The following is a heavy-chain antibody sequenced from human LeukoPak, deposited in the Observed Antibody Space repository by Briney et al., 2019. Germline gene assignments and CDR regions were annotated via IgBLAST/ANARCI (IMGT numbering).Heavy chain of an antibody. V-gene: IGHV4-31*03. CDR2: IYYSGST. Sequence: SETLSLTCTVSGDSISSGGYYWSWIRQHPGKGLEWIGYIYYSGSTYYNPSLKSRVTISVDTSKNQFSLKLSSVTAADTAVYYCARDYGDGDAFDIWGQGTMVTVSS. D-gene: IGHD4-17*01. J-gene: IGHJ3*02. CDR3: ARDYGDGDAFDI. CDR1: GDSISSGGYY.